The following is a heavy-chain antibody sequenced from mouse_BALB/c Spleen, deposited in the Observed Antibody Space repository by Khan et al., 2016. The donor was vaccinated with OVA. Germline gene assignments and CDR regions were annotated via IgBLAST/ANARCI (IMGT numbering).Heavy chain of an antibody. CDR3: ARENYYGRTYYAMDY. CDR1: GYTFTSYW. CDR2: IVLGSGST. D-gene: IGHD1-1*01. Sequence: DLVKPGPSVKLSCKVPGYTFTSYWINWIKQRLGQGLEGIGRIVLGSGSTYYNEVFKGKATLTIDTSSSTAYIQFSSLSSEDSAVYFCARENYYGRTYYAMDYWGQGTSVTVSS. V-gene: IGHV1S41*01. J-gene: IGHJ4*01.